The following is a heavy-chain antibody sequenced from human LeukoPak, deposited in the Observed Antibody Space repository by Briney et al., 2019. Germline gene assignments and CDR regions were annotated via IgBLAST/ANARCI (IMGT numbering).Heavy chain of an antibody. CDR2: IYYSGST. Sequence: SETLSLTCTVSGGSISSYYWSWIRQPPGKGLEWSGYIYYSGSTNYKPSLQSRVTMSVDTSKNQFSLKLSSVTAADTAVYYCARHWNSDILTGYYLSGGYFDYWGQGTLVTVSS. CDR1: GGSISSYY. CDR3: ARHWNSDILTGYYLSGGYFDY. J-gene: IGHJ4*02. D-gene: IGHD3-9*01. V-gene: IGHV4-59*08.